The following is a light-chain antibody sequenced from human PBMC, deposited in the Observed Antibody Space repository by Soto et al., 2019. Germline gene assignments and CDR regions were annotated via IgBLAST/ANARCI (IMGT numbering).Light chain of an antibody. CDR2: ATN. V-gene: IGLV1-44*01. CDR3: AAWDDTLNGPL. J-gene: IGLJ2*01. Sequence: QSVLTQPPSASGTPGQTVTISCSGSRSNVGRNAVSWYQQVPGMAPKLLVFATNKRPSGVPDRFSGSASGASASLAISGLQSDDDADYYCAAWDDTLNGPLFGGGTKLTVL. CDR1: RSNVGRNA.